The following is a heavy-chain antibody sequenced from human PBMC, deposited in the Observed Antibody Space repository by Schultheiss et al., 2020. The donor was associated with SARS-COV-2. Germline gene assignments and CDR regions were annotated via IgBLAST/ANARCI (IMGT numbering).Heavy chain of an antibody. D-gene: IGHD6-13*01. CDR1: GGSISSGGYY. Sequence: SETLSLTCTVSGGSISSGGYYWSWIRQPPGKGLEWIGYIYYSGSTYYNPSLKSRVTISVDTSKNQFSLKLSSVTAADTAVYYCARSSSWGPVGYWGQGTLVTVSS. CDR3: ARSSSWGPVGY. V-gene: IGHV4-30-4*01. CDR2: IYYSGST. J-gene: IGHJ4*02.